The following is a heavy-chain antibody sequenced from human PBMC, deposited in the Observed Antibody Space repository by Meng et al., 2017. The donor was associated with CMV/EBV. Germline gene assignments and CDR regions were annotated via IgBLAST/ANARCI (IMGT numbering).Heavy chain of an antibody. CDR3: ASNYDLNYYYYYGMDV. J-gene: IGHJ6*02. Sequence: GESLKISCAASEFTFSSYTMSWVRQAPGKGLEWVSAISGSGGSTSYADSVKGRFTISRDNAKNTLYLQMNSLRAEDTAVYYCASNYDLNYYYYYGMDVWGQGTTVTVSS. V-gene: IGHV3-23*01. D-gene: IGHD3-3*01. CDR1: EFTFSSYT. CDR2: ISGSGGST.